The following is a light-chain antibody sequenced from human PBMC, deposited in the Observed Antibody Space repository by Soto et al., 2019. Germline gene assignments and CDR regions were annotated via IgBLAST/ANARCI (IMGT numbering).Light chain of an antibody. CDR1: QSISSW. J-gene: IGKJ4*01. Sequence: DIQMTQSPSTLSASVGDRVTITCRASQSISSWLAWYQQKPGKAPKLLIYKASSLESGVPSRFSGSGSGTEFTLTISSLQPDDFATYYCQQYNSYSVTFGGGPKVEIK. V-gene: IGKV1-5*03. CDR2: KAS. CDR3: QQYNSYSVT.